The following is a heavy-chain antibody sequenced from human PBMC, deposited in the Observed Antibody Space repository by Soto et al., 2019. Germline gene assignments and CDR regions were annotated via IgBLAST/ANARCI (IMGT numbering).Heavy chain of an antibody. J-gene: IGHJ6*02. CDR2: IIPIFGTA. Sequence: SVKVSCKASGGTFSTYAISWVRQAPGEGLECVGGIIPIFGTANYAQKFQGRVTITADESTSTAYMELSSLRSEDTAVYYCARAAYSYGTAYLSYYYGMDVWGQGTTVTVSS. CDR3: ARAAYSYGTAYLSYYYGMDV. V-gene: IGHV1-69*13. D-gene: IGHD5-18*01. CDR1: GGTFSTYA.